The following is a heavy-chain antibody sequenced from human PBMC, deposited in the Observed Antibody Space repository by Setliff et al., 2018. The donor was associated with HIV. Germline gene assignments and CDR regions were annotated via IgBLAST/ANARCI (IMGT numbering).Heavy chain of an antibody. CDR2: LNTDGSST. V-gene: IGHV3-74*03. D-gene: IGHD3-22*01. CDR1: GFTFSSRW. CDR3: ARGSGYYYFDN. Sequence: PGGSLRLSCAVSGFTFSSRWMTWVRQAPGKGLVWVSRLNTDGSSTKYADSVKGRFTISRDNAKNSLFLQMNSLRAEDTAVYYCARGSGYYYFDNWGQGALVTVS. J-gene: IGHJ4*02.